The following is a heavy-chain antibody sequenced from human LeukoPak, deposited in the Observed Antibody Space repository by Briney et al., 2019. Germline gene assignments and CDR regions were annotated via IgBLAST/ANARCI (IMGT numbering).Heavy chain of an antibody. Sequence: AGSLRLSCSASGFTFSSYWMSWVRQAPGKGLEWVANIKQDGSEKYYVDSVKGRFTISRDNAKNSLYLQMNSLRAEDTAVYYCARGGSTWYLPPYYFDYWGQGTLVTVSS. J-gene: IGHJ4*02. D-gene: IGHD6-13*01. CDR3: ARGGSTWYLPPYYFDY. CDR2: IKQDGSEK. CDR1: GFTFSSYW. V-gene: IGHV3-7*01.